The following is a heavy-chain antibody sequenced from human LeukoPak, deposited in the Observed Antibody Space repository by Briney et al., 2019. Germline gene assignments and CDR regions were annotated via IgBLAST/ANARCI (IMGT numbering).Heavy chain of an antibody. J-gene: IGHJ6*03. CDR1: GASFSVYY. Sequence: SESLSLTCAVFGASFSVYYWSWIRQAPGKGLEWIGEINESGDTKYNPSLKSRVTISVDTSKNQFSLNVKSVTAADTAVYYCARALIVTPASCYMDVWGKGTTVTVSS. D-gene: IGHD3-22*01. V-gene: IGHV4-34*01. CDR3: ARALIVTPASCYMDV. CDR2: INESGDT.